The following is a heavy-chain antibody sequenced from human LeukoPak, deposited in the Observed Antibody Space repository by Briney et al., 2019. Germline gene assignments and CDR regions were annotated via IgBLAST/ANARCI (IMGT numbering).Heavy chain of an antibody. CDR1: GGSFSGYY. CDR2: IKHSGST. Sequence: SETLSLTCAVYGGSFSGYYWSWIRQPPGKGLEWIGEIKHSGSTNYNPSLKSRVTISVDTSKNQFSLKLSSVTAADTAVYYWARVAFWYNWNDWGQGTLVTVSS. CDR3: ARVAFWYNWND. J-gene: IGHJ4*02. D-gene: IGHD1-1*01. V-gene: IGHV4-34*01.